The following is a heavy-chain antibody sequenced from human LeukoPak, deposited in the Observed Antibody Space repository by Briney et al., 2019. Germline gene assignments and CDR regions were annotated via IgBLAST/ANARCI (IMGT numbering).Heavy chain of an antibody. V-gene: IGHV4-59*01. CDR1: GGSISSYY. CDR2: IFYSGTT. CDR3: ARGGFYSGSSLGY. J-gene: IGHJ4*02. Sequence: SETLSLTCTVSGGSISSYYWSWIRQPPGKGLEWIGFIFYSGTTNYNPSLKSRVTISVDTSKNQFSLILSSVTAADTAVFYCARGGFYSGSSLGYWGQGTLVTVSS. D-gene: IGHD1-26*01.